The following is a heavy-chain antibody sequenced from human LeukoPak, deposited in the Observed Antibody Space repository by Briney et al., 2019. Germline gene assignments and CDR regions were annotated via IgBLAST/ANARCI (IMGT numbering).Heavy chain of an antibody. J-gene: IGHJ4*02. CDR1: GGSISSYY. CDR3: ARAAVGAIDY. V-gene: IGHV4-59*01. CDR2: IYYSGST. D-gene: IGHD1-26*01. Sequence: SETLSLTCTVSGGSISSYYWSWIRQPPGKGLEWIGYIYYSGSTNYNPSLKSRVTISVDTSKNQFSLKLSSVTAADTAVYYWARAAVGAIDYWGQGTLVTVSS.